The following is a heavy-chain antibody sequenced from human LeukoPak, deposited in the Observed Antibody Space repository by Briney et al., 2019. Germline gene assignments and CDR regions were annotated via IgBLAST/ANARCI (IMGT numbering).Heavy chain of an antibody. D-gene: IGHD3/OR15-3a*01. Sequence: GGSLRLSCAASGFTFSTYWMTWVRQAPGKGLEWVANIKKDGSEKYYVDSVRGRFTISRDNAKNSLYLQMNSLRAEDTAVYYCARGLVPGFLDYWGQGTPVTVSS. V-gene: IGHV3-7*02. CDR3: ARGLVPGFLDY. CDR2: IKKDGSEK. CDR1: GFTFSTYW. J-gene: IGHJ4*02.